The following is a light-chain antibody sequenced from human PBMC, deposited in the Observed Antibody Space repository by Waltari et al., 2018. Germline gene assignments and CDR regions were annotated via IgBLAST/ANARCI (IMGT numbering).Light chain of an antibody. V-gene: IGLV6-57*03. J-gene: IGLJ3*02. CDR2: DNN. Sequence: NFMLTQSHSVSESPGKTVTISCTRTSGRVAATSIQWYQQRPGSAPTLVIYDNNPRPSGVPDRFSGSIASSSNSASLPISGLKTQDEADYYCQSYDNNIWLVGGGTKLTVL. CDR3: QSYDNNIWL. CDR1: SGRVAATS.